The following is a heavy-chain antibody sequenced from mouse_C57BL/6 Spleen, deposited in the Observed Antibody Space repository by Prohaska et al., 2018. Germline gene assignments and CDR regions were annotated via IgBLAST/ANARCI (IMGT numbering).Heavy chain of an antibody. D-gene: IGHD5-1*01. CDR3: ARYLRYFDY. V-gene: IGHV1-26*01. Sequence: HGKSLEWIGDINPNNGGTSYNQKFKGKATLTVDKSSSTAYMELRSLTSEDSAVYYCARYLRYFDYWGQGTTLTVSS. J-gene: IGHJ2*01. CDR2: INPNNGGT.